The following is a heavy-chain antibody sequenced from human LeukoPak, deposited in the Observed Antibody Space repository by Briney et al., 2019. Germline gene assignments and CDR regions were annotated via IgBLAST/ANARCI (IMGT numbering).Heavy chain of an antibody. CDR1: GGSISSHY. D-gene: IGHD6-19*01. J-gene: IGHJ3*02. CDR3: ARCGRSGWYGGAFDI. V-gene: IGHV4-59*11. Sequence: PSETLSLTCTVSGGSISSHYWSWIRQPPGKGLEWIGYIYYSGSTNYNPSLKTRVTISVDTSKNHFSLKLSSVTAADTAVYYCARCGRSGWYGGAFDISGQGTMVTVSS. CDR2: IYYSGST.